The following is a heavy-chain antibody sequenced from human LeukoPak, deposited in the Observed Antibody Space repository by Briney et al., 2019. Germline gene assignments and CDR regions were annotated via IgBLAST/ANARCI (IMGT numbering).Heavy chain of an antibody. V-gene: IGHV4-34*01. Sequence: SETLSLTCTVSGGSLSNYYWSWIRQPPGKGLEWIGEINHSGSTNYNPSLKSRVTISVDTSKNQFSLKLSSVTAADTAVYYCARELYSSGYHDAFDIWGQGTMVTVSS. CDR2: INHSGST. D-gene: IGHD3-22*01. J-gene: IGHJ3*02. CDR3: ARELYSSGYHDAFDI. CDR1: GGSLSNYY.